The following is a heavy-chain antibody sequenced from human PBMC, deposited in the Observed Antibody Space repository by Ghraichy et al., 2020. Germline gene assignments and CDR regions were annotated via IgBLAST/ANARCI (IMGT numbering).Heavy chain of an antibody. Sequence: SETLSLTCTVSGGSISSSSYYWGWIRQPPGKGLEWIGSIYYSGSTYYNPSLKSRVTISVDTSKNQFSLKLSSVTAADTAVYYCARGRQLWLRGKDYYYYGMDVWGQGTTVTVSS. CDR3: ARGRQLWLRGKDYYYYGMDV. V-gene: IGHV4-39*01. CDR1: GGSISSSSYY. D-gene: IGHD5-18*01. J-gene: IGHJ6*02. CDR2: IYYSGST.